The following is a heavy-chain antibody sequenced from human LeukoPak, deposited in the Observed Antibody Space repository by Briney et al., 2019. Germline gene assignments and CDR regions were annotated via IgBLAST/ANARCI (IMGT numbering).Heavy chain of an antibody. CDR3: TRGGLEAPCDV. Sequence: GGSLRLSCSASGFTFSNYDMHWVRQEKGKGLEWVSSIGTGGHTYYAPSVKGRFTISRKNDKNSLYLQMNSLGAGDTAIYYCTRGGLEAPCDVWGQGTMVAVSS. D-gene: IGHD5-24*01. J-gene: IGHJ3*01. V-gene: IGHV3-13*01. CDR1: GFTFSNYD. CDR2: IGTGGHT.